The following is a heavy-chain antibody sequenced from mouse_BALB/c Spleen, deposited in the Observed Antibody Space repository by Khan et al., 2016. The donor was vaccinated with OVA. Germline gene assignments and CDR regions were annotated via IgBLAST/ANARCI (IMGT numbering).Heavy chain of an antibody. V-gene: IGHV4-1*02. J-gene: IGHJ3*01. Sequence: EVKLLESGGGLVQPGGSLKLSCAASGFDFSRYWMSWVRQAPGKGLEWIGEINPDSSTINYTPSPKDKFIISRDNAKNTLYLRMSKVRSEDTALYYCARCGYYGLLLYWGQGTLVTVSA. CDR1: GFDFSRYW. D-gene: IGHD2-3*01. CDR3: ARCGYYGLLLY. CDR2: INPDSSTI.